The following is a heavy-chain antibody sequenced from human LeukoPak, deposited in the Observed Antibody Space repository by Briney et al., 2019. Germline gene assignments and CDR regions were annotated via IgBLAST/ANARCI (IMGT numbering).Heavy chain of an antibody. CDR3: ATGGYCSGGSCYSEGFFDY. V-gene: IGHV1-24*01. D-gene: IGHD2-15*01. J-gene: IGHJ4*02. Sequence: ASVKVSCKVSGYTLTELSMHWVRQAPGKGLEWMGGFDPEDGETIYAQKFQGRVTMTEDTSTGTAYMELSSLRSEDTAVYYCATGGYCSGGSCYSEGFFDYWGQGTLVTVSS. CDR2: FDPEDGET. CDR1: GYTLTELS.